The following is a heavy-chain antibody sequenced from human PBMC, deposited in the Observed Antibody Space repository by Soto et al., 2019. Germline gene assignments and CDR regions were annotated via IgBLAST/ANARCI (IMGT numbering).Heavy chain of an antibody. Sequence: QVQLVQSGAEVKKPGSSLRVSCKASGDTFNFYTINWVRQAPGLGLEWLGRIIPYLSVSNYAQKFQGRVTITEDKSTSEDYMEVRSLRAEDTAMYYCATSFGSGYRAFDYWGQGALVTVSS. CDR2: IIPYLSVS. J-gene: IGHJ4*02. CDR3: ATSFGSGYRAFDY. V-gene: IGHV1-69*02. D-gene: IGHD3-10*01. CDR1: GDTFNFYT.